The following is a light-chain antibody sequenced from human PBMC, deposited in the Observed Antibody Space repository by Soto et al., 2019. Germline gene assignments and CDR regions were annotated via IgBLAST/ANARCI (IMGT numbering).Light chain of an antibody. V-gene: IGKV1-5*03. CDR3: QQYNSYCT. J-gene: IGKJ1*01. CDR2: KAS. CDR1: QSISSR. Sequence: DIQMTQSPSTLSASEGDRVTITCRASQSISSRLAWYQQKPGKAPKLLLYKASSLESGVPSRFSGSGSGTEFTLTISSVQPVEFATYYCQQYNSYCTFGQGTKVEIK.